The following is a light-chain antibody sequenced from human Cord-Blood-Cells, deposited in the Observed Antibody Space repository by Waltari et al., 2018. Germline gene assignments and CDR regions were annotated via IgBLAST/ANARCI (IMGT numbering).Light chain of an antibody. V-gene: IGLV2-14*01. CDR1: SRDGGGYKH. CDR3: SSYTSSSTFV. Sequence: SALPQPASVSRSPGQSFTISCTGTSRDGGGYKHVSWYQQHPGKAPKLMIYDVSKRPSGVSNRFSGSKSGNTASLTISGLQAEDEADYYCSSYTSSSTFVFGTGTKVTVL. CDR2: DVS. J-gene: IGLJ1*01.